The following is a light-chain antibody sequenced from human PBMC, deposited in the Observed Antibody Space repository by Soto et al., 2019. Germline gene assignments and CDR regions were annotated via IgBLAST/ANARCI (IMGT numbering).Light chain of an antibody. CDR2: DAS. CDR1: QSVISSY. J-gene: IGKJ5*01. Sequence: EIVLTQSPGTLSLSPGEGATLSCRASQSVISSYLAWYQQKPGQAPRFLIYDASSRATGIPDRFSGSGSGTDFTLTISRLEPEDFGVYFCQQYGSSPFTFGQGTRLEIK. V-gene: IGKV3-20*01. CDR3: QQYGSSPFT.